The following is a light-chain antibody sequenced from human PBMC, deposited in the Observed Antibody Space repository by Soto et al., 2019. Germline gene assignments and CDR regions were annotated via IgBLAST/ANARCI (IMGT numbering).Light chain of an antibody. Sequence: EIVLTQSPATLSLSPGERATLSCRASQSVSSYLAWYQQKPGQAPRLLIYDASNRATGIPARFSGSGSGTDFTLTISSLEPEDFAVYYCQQRRNWPPTLGQGTKLESK. CDR1: QSVSSY. J-gene: IGKJ2*01. CDR2: DAS. V-gene: IGKV3-11*01. CDR3: QQRRNWPPT.